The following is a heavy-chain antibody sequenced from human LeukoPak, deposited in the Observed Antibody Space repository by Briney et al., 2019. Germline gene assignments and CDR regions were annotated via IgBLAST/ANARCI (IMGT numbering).Heavy chain of an antibody. Sequence: ASVKVSCKASGYTSTSYDINWVRQAPGQGLEWMGWISAYNGNTNYAQKLQGRVTMTTDTSTSTAYMELRSLRSDDTAVYYCARTLTGYPYYFDYWGQGTLVTVSS. CDR2: ISAYNGNT. V-gene: IGHV1-18*01. CDR3: ARTLTGYPYYFDY. CDR1: GYTSTSYD. D-gene: IGHD3-9*01. J-gene: IGHJ4*02.